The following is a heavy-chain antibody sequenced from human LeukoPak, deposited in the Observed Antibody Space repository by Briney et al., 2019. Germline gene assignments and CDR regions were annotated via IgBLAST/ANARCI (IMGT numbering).Heavy chain of an antibody. D-gene: IGHD1-1*01. Sequence: KTGGSLRLSCAASGFTFSSYAMHWVRQAPGKGLEWVSSISSSSSYIYYADSVKGRFTISRDNAKNSLYLQMNSLRAEDTAVYYCARVKTTGTTPYFDYWGQGTLVTVSS. J-gene: IGHJ4*02. CDR1: GFTFSSYA. CDR3: ARVKTTGTTPYFDY. CDR2: ISSSSSYI. V-gene: IGHV3-21*01.